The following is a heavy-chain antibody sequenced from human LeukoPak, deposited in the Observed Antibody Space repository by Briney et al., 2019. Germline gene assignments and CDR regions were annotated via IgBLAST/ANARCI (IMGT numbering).Heavy chain of an antibody. CDR2: ISYDGSNK. CDR3: ARGHTRYYDFWSEGSKNDY. J-gene: IGHJ4*02. D-gene: IGHD3-3*01. V-gene: IGHV3-30-3*01. CDR1: GFTFSSYA. Sequence: SGGSLRLSCAASGFTFSSYAMHWVRQAPGKGLEWVAVISYDGSNKYYADSVKGRFTISRDNSKNTLYLQMNSLRAEDTAVYYCARGHTRYYDFWSEGSKNDYWGQGTLVTVSS.